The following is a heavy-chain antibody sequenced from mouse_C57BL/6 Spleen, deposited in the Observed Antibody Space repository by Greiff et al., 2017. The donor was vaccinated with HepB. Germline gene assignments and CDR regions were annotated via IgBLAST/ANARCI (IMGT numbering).Heavy chain of an antibody. V-gene: IGHV5-6*01. Sequence: EVNLVESGGDLVKPGGSLKLSCAASGFTFSSYGMSWVRQTPDKRLEWVATISSGGSYTYYPDSVKGRFTISRDNAKNTLYLQMSSLKSEDTAMYYCARHGVTPMDYWGQGTSVTVSS. J-gene: IGHJ4*01. CDR3: ARHGVTPMDY. CDR2: ISSGGSYT. CDR1: GFTFSSYG. D-gene: IGHD2-2*01.